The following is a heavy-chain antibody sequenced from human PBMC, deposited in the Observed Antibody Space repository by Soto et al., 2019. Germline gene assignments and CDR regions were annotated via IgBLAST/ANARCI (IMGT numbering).Heavy chain of an antibody. CDR3: ARYSTGTAYGMDV. V-gene: IGHV4-30-4*01. CDR1: GGSISSGDYY. D-gene: IGHD4-17*01. J-gene: IGHJ6*02. CDR2: IYYSGST. Sequence: QVQLQESGPGLVKPSQTLSLTCTVSGGSISSGDYYXSWXXXXPGKGLEWIGYIYYSGSTYYNPSLKSRVTISVDTSKNQFSLKLSSVTAADTAVYYCARYSTGTAYGMDVWGQGTTVTVSS.